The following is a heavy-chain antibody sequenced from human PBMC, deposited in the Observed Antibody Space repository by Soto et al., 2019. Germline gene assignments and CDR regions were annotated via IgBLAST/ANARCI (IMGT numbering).Heavy chain of an antibody. D-gene: IGHD6-13*01. CDR2: IWYDGSNK. Sequence: GGSLRLSCAASGFTFSSYGMHWVRQAPGKGLEWVAVIWYDGSNKYYADSVKGRFTISRDNSKNTLYLQMNSLRAEDTAVYYCARATTAGTPSSYYYGMDVWGQGTTVTVSS. CDR3: ARATTAGTPSSYYYGMDV. CDR1: GFTFSSYG. V-gene: IGHV3-33*01. J-gene: IGHJ6*02.